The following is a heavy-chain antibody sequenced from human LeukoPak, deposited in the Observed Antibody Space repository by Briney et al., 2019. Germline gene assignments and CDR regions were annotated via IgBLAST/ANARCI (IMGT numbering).Heavy chain of an antibody. D-gene: IGHD2-15*01. V-gene: IGHV3-23*01. CDR1: GFTFSSYA. J-gene: IGHJ3*02. CDR3: AKAWSDIVVVVAATDKDAFDI. CDR2: ISGSGGST. Sequence: PGGSLRLSCAASGFTFSSYAMSWVRQAPGKGLEWVSAISGSGGSTYYADSVKGRFTISRDSSKNTLYLQMNSLRAEDTAVYYCAKAWSDIVVVVAATDKDAFDIWGQGTMVTVSS.